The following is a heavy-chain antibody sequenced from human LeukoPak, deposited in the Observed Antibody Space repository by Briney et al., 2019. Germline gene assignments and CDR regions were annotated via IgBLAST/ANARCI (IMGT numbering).Heavy chain of an antibody. Sequence: SETLSLTCAVYGGSFSGYHWSWIRQPPGKGLEWIGEINHSGSTNYNPSLKSRVTISVDTSKNQFSLKLSSVTAADTAVYYCASSEYCSGGSCYSRPDYWGQGTLVTVSS. V-gene: IGHV4-34*01. J-gene: IGHJ4*02. CDR1: GGSFSGYH. CDR3: ASSEYCSGGSCYSRPDY. CDR2: INHSGST. D-gene: IGHD2-15*01.